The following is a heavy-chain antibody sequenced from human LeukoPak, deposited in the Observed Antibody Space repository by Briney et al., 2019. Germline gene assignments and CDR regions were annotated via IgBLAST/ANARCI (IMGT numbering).Heavy chain of an antibody. CDR1: GFTFSSYW. J-gene: IGHJ5*02. CDR2: IKQDGSEK. CDR3: ARLRGYCSSTSCYAWVTNWFDP. V-gene: IGHV3-7*03. Sequence: GGSLRLSCAASGFTFSSYWMSWVRQAPGKGLEWVANIKQDGSEKYYVDSVKGRFTISRDNAKNSLYLRMNSLRAEDTAVYYCARLRGYCSSTSCYAWVTNWFDPWGQGTLVTVSS. D-gene: IGHD2-2*01.